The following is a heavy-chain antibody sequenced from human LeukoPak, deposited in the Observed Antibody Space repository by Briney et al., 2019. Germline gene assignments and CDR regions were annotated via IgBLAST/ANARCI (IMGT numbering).Heavy chain of an antibody. Sequence: SVKVSRKASGGTFSSYAISWVRQAPGQGLEWMGRIIPIFGTANYAQKFQGRVTITADKSTSTAYMELSSLRSEDTAVYYCASPLSYYGSGSYYIYAYWGQRTLVTVSS. CDR2: IIPIFGTA. CDR3: ASPLSYYGSGSYYIYAY. D-gene: IGHD3-10*01. CDR1: GGTFSSYA. J-gene: IGHJ4*02. V-gene: IGHV1-69*06.